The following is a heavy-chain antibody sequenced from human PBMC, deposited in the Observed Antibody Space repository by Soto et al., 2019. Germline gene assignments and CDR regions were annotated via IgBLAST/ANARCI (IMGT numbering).Heavy chain of an antibody. V-gene: IGHV1-3*01. Sequence: ASVKVSCKASGYTFTRYAMHWVRQAPGQRLEWMGWINAGNGNTKYSQKFQGRVTITRDTSASTAYMELSSLRSEDTAVYYCARDMRGYCSSTSCHYMDVWGKGTTVTVSS. CDR2: INAGNGNT. CDR1: GYTFTRYA. J-gene: IGHJ6*03. CDR3: ARDMRGYCSSTSCHYMDV. D-gene: IGHD2-2*03.